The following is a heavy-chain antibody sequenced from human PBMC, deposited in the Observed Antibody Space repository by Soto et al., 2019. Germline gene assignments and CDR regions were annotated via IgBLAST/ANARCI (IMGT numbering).Heavy chain of an antibody. Sequence: LRLSCAASGFTFSSYAMSWVRQAPGKGLEWVSAISGSGGSTYYADSVKGRFTISRDNSKNTLYLQMNSLRAEDTAVYYCAKCRRRGLVRGVSYYYGMDVWGQGTMVTVSS. CDR3: AKCRRRGLVRGVSYYYGMDV. CDR2: ISGSGGST. D-gene: IGHD3-10*01. V-gene: IGHV3-23*01. CDR1: GFTFSSYA. J-gene: IGHJ6*02.